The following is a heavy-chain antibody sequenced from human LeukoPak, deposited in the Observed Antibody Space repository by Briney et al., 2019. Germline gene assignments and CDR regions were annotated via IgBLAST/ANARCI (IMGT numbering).Heavy chain of an antibody. D-gene: IGHD3-10*01. Sequence: PSETLSLTCTVSGGSISSGSYYWSWIRQPAGKGLEWIGRIYTSGSTNYNPSLKSRVTISVDTSKNQFSLKLSSVTAADTAVYYCARVSRLLWFGESTDAFDIWGQGTMVTVSS. CDR1: GGSISSGSYY. J-gene: IGHJ3*02. CDR3: ARVSRLLWFGESTDAFDI. V-gene: IGHV4-61*02. CDR2: IYTSGST.